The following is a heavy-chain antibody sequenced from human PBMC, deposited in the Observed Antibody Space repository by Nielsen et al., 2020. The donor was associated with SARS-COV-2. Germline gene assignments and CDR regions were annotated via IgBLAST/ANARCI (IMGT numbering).Heavy chain of an antibody. D-gene: IGHD4-17*01. CDR1: GFTFDDYA. V-gene: IGHV3-9*01. J-gene: IGHJ5*02. CDR2: ISWNSGSI. Sequence: GGSLRLSCAASGFTFDDYAMHWVRQAPGKGLEWVSGISWNSGSIGYADSVKGRFTISRDNAKNSLYLQMNSLRAEDTALYYCAKAMTTVTTWRQNWFDPWGQGTLVTVSS. CDR3: AKAMTTVTTWRQNWFDP.